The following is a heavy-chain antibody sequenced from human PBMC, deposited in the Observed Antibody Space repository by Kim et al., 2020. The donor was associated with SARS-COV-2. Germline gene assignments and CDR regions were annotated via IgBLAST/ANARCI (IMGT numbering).Heavy chain of an antibody. CDR1: GGSISSSY. D-gene: IGHD6-19*01. Sequence: SETLSLTCTVSGGSISSSYWSWIRQPPGKGLEWIGCVFYSGGTDYNPSLRSRVTISVDTSKDQFSLNLNSVTAADTAVYYYARYSSHRFDPWGQGTLVTVSS. CDR2: VFYSGGT. J-gene: IGHJ5*02. V-gene: IGHV4-59*13. CDR3: ARYSSHRFDP.